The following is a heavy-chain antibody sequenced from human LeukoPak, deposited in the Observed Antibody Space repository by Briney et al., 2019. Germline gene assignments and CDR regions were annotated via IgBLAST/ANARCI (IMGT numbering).Heavy chain of an antibody. Sequence: GGSLRLSCAASGFNFRSYAMSWVRQAPGQGLEWVSGITGSGGATYYADSVKGRFTISRDNSKNTLYLQMNSLRAEDTAVYYCAKVGGYVPNGYWGQGTLVTVSS. D-gene: IGHD5-12*01. CDR1: GFNFRSYA. V-gene: IGHV3-23*01. CDR2: ITGSGGAT. J-gene: IGHJ4*02. CDR3: AKVGGYVPNGY.